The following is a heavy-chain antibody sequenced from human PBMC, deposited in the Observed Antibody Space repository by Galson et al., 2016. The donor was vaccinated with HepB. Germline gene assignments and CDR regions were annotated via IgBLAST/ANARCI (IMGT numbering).Heavy chain of an antibody. CDR1: GFTFNFYG. CDR2: IWYDGSNR. Sequence: SLRLSCAASGFTFNFYGMNWVRQAPGKGLEWVAFIWYDGSNRIYGDSVKGRFTISRDNSKNTLHLQMDTLRGEDTAVYYCAREGVGIAVAATAFDYWGQGTLVTVSS. D-gene: IGHD6-19*01. V-gene: IGHV3-33*01. J-gene: IGHJ4*02. CDR3: AREGVGIAVAATAFDY.